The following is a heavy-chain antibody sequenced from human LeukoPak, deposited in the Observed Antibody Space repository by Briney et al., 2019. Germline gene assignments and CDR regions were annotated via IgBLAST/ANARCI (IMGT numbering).Heavy chain of an antibody. CDR3: AKLYYYDSSGYHNDY. V-gene: IGHV3-23*01. CDR1: GFTFSNYA. Sequence: PGGSLRLSCVGSGFTFSNYAMNWVRQAPGKGLEWVSAISGSGGSTYYADSVKGRFTISRDNSKNTLYLQMNSLRAEDTAVYYCAKLYYYDSSGYHNDYWGQGTLVTVSS. D-gene: IGHD3-22*01. J-gene: IGHJ4*02. CDR2: ISGSGGST.